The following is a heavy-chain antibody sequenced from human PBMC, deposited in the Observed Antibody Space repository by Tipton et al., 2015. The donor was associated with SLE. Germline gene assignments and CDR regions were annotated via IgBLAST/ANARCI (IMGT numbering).Heavy chain of an antibody. J-gene: IGHJ4*02. Sequence: GSLRLSCAASGFTFSSYGMHWVRQAPGKGLEWVSVIYSGGSTYYADSVKGRFTISRDNSKNTLYLQMNSLRAEDTAVYYCARVWSGDTDYWGQGTLVTVSS. CDR1: GFTFSSYG. CDR2: IYSGGST. V-gene: IGHV3-NL1*01. D-gene: IGHD2-21*02. CDR3: ARVWSGDTDY.